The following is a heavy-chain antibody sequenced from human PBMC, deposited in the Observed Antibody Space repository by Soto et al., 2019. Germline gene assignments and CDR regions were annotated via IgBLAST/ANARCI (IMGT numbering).Heavy chain of an antibody. CDR1: GGSISSGGYY. Sequence: QVQLQESGPGLVKPSQTLSLTCTVSGGSISSGGYYWSWIRQHPGKGLEWIGYIYYSGSTYYNPSLTIRVTRSVDTSKNQFSLKLSSVTAADTAVYYCARLLVYDNCRAFDIWGQGTMVTVSS. CDR2: IYYSGST. CDR3: ARLLVYDNCRAFDI. J-gene: IGHJ3*02. V-gene: IGHV4-31*03. D-gene: IGHD1-1*01.